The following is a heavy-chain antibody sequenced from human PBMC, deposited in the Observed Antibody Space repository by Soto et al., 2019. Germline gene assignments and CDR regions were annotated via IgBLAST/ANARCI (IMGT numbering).Heavy chain of an antibody. Sequence: QVQLVESGGGVVQPGRSLRLSCVASGFTFSSYAMHWVRQAPGKGLEWVAIRSYDGNIKYYTDSVKGRFTISRDNSKNTLYLQMNSLRVEDTAVYYCARDFDYWGQGTLVTVSS. CDR1: GFTFSSYA. CDR3: ARDFDY. J-gene: IGHJ4*02. V-gene: IGHV3-30-3*01. CDR2: RSYDGNIK.